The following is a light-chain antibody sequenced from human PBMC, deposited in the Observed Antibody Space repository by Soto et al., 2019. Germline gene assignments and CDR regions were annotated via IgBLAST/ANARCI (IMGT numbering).Light chain of an antibody. V-gene: IGLV2-14*01. J-gene: IGLJ2*01. CDR2: EVS. CDR1: SSDVGGYNY. CDR3: SSYTSTTPVI. Sequence: QSVLTQPASVSGSPGQSITISCTGTSSDVGGYNYVSWYQQYPGKTPKLMIFEVSNRPSGVSNRFSGSKSGNTASLTISGLQAEDEADYFCSSYTSTTPVIFGGETKVTVL.